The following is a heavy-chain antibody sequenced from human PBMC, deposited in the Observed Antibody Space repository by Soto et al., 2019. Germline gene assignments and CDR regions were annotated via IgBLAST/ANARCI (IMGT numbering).Heavy chain of an antibody. CDR3: ARDSGNLESWAYFFDY. CDR2: ISAYSGNT. CDR1: GYTFTDFG. D-gene: IGHD6-13*01. Sequence: GASVKVSCKASGYTFTDFGISWVRQAPGQGLEWMGWISAYSGNTNYAQKVQGRVTMTTDTSTSTAYMELRNLTSDDTALFYCARDSGNLESWAYFFDYWGQGTLVTVSS. V-gene: IGHV1-18*01. J-gene: IGHJ4*02.